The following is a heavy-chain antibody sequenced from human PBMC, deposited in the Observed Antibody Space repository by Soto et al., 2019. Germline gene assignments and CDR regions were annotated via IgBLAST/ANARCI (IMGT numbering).Heavy chain of an antibody. V-gene: IGHV1-18*01. D-gene: IGHD3-10*01. CDR2: ISAYNGNT. CDR3: ARMGLLWFGEPESYYSGMDV. CDR1: GYTFTSYG. Sequence: ASVKVSCKASGYTFTSYGISWVRQAPGQGLEWVGWISAYNGNTNYAQKLQGRVTMTTDTSTSTAYMELRSLRSDDTAVYYCARMGLLWFGEPESYYSGMDVWGQGTTVTVYS. J-gene: IGHJ6*02.